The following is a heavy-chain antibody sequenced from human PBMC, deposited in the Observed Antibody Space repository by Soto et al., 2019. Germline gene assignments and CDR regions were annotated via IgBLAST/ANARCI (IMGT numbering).Heavy chain of an antibody. CDR3: AKRPGIAAAGTKGRRPTKNWFDP. J-gene: IGHJ5*02. D-gene: IGHD6-13*01. CDR1: GGSFSGYY. Sequence: SETLSLTCAVYGGSFSGYYWSWIRQPPGKGLEWIGEINHSGSTNYNPSLKSRVTISVDTSKNQFSLKLSSVTAADTAVYYCAKRPGIAAAGTKGRRPTKNWFDPWGQGTLVTVSS. V-gene: IGHV4-34*01. CDR2: INHSGST.